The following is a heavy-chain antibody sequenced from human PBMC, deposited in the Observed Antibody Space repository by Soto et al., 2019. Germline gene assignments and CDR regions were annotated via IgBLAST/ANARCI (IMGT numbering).Heavy chain of an antibody. CDR2: IYNSRST. Sequence: QVQLQESGPGLVKPSETLSLACTVSGGSISNYYWSWIRQPPGRGLEWVGFIYNSRSTNYNPSLNRQVTISVDTSKHQVSLKLTSVTAADTAVYYCARDRPFYDRSVFYFDGMDVCGQGTTVTVSS. D-gene: IGHD3-22*01. CDR1: GGSISNYY. CDR3: ARDRPFYDRSVFYFDGMDV. J-gene: IGHJ6*02. V-gene: IGHV4-59*01.